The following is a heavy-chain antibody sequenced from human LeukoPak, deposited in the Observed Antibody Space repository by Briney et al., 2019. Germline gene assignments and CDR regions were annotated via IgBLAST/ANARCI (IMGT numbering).Heavy chain of an antibody. CDR1: GYTFISYG. D-gene: IGHD3-22*01. Sequence: ASVKVSCKASGYTFISYGISWVRQAPGQGLEWMGWINPYNGNTNYAQKLQGRVTMTTDTSTSTVYMELRSPRSDDTAVYYCARMMDYYDSDGYPPPAAADYWGQGTLVTVSS. CDR3: ARMMDYYDSDGYPPPAAADY. V-gene: IGHV1-18*01. J-gene: IGHJ4*02. CDR2: INPYNGNT.